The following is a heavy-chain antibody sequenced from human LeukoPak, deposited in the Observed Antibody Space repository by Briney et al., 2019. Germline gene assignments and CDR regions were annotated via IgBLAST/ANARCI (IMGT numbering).Heavy chain of an antibody. CDR2: ISNDGSYI. CDR1: GFIFSNSA. V-gene: IGHV3-21*01. J-gene: IGHJ4*02. Sequence: GGALRLSCAASGFIFSNSAMNWVRQAPGKGLEGVSSISNDGSYIYYAGSVKGRFTISRDNAKNSLHLRFNSLRVEDTAVYYCARDPTHYLRYGYFDYWGQGTLVTVSS. CDR3: ARDPTHYLRYGYFDY. D-gene: IGHD3-9*01.